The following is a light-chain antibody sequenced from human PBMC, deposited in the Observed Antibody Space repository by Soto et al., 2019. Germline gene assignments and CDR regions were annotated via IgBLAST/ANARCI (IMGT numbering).Light chain of an antibody. CDR1: VGL. J-gene: IGLJ1*01. V-gene: IGLV2-23*01. CDR2: DDT. CDR3: CLYGGGRTYV. Sequence: QSVLTQPASVSGSPGQSITISCTGTVGLVSWYQQHPGKVPKLIIYDDTKRPSGVSSRFSGSKSGNTASLTISGLQTEDEADHYCCLYGGGRTYVFGTGTKVTVL.